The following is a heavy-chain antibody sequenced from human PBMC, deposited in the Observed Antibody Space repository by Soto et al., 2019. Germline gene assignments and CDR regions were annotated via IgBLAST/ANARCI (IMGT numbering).Heavy chain of an antibody. D-gene: IGHD6-13*01. Sequence: GGSLRLSCAASGFTFSNAWMSWVRQAPGKRLEWVGRIKSKNDGGTTDYAAPVKGRFTISRDDSKNTLYLQMNSMKTEDAAVYYCTTEQQLVGAFDIWGQGTMVTVSS. CDR2: IKSKNDGGTT. CDR1: GFTFSNAW. CDR3: TTEQQLVGAFDI. V-gene: IGHV3-15*01. J-gene: IGHJ3*02.